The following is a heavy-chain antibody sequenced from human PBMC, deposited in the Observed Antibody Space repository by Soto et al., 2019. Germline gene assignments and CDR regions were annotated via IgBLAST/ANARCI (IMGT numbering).Heavy chain of an antibody. CDR2: IKHDGSEK. D-gene: IGHD1-26*01. V-gene: IGHV3-7*04. CDR3: ARGSGSHDY. CDR1: GFTFSNYW. Sequence: PGGSLRLSCAASGFTFSNYWMNWVRQAPGKGLEWVANIKHDGSEKYYVDSVKGRFTISRDNAKNSLYLEINSLRVEDTAVFYCARGSGSHDYWGQGT. J-gene: IGHJ4*02.